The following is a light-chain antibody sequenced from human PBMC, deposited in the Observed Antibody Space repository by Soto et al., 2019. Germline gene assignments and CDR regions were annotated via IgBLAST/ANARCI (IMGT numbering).Light chain of an antibody. J-gene: IGLJ1*01. CDR1: TSNIGNNY. Sequence: QSVLTQPPSVSAAPGQKVTISCSGSTSNIGNNYVSWFQQLPGTAPKLIIYQSNRRPSGIPDRFSGSKSGTSATLGITGLQTGDEADYYCGSWDHSASGFVFGTGTKVTVL. CDR2: QSN. V-gene: IGLV1-51*02. CDR3: GSWDHSASGFV.